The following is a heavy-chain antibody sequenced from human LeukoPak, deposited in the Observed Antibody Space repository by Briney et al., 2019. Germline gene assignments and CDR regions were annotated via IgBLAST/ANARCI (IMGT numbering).Heavy chain of an antibody. CDR2: VDHTGGT. J-gene: IGHJ4*02. Sequence: SGTLSLTCAVFGGSFSEFYWSWIRQTPGRGLEWIGEVDHTGGTKYNSYLTSRVTISVDTSKNQFSLKLSSVTAADTALYYCARGKYYCSGDSCSPPFDYWGRGALVTVSS. CDR3: ARGKYYCSGDSCSPPFDY. D-gene: IGHD2-15*01. V-gene: IGHV4-34*01. CDR1: GGSFSEFY.